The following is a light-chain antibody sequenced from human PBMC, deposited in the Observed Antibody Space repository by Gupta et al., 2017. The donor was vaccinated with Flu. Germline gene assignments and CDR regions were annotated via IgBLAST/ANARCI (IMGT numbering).Light chain of an antibody. V-gene: IGKV3-15*01. CDR3: QQYKNWPPWT. Sequence: ATVTVSPGEGATVSRSARESVSSGLAWNEQKQGQATGLLIYGESTRDIGIPASFRGSGTGTEFTLTISIRQSEDFEVYYCQQYKNWPPWTFGQGTKVEIK. CDR2: GES. J-gene: IGKJ1*01. CDR1: ESVSSG.